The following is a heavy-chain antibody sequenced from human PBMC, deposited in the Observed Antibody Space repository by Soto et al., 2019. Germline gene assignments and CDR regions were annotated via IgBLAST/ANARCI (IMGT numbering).Heavy chain of an antibody. CDR1: GYTFTRYG. Sequence: QGHLVQSGAEVKMPGTSVKVSCKASGYTFTRYGISWVRQAPGQGLEWMGWISGYNGATNYAQNLQGRVTMTIDTSTSTAYIELRSLTSDYTAVYYCAKNGQPPYYYYGLDVWGQGTTVTVSS. D-gene: IGHD2-8*01. J-gene: IGHJ6*02. CDR3: AKNGQPPYYYYGLDV. V-gene: IGHV1-18*01. CDR2: ISGYNGAT.